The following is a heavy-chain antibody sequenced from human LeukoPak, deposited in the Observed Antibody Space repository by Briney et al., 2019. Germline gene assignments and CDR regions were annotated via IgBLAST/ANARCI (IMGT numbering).Heavy chain of an antibody. D-gene: IGHD1-26*01. CDR1: GGSISSSSYY. J-gene: IGHJ6*04. Sequence: SETLSLTCTVSGGSISSSSYYWGWIRQPPGKGLEWIGSIYYSGSTNYNPSLKSRVTMSVDTSKNQFSLKLSSVTAADTAVYYCAREPRYSGSPMDVWGKGTTVTISS. V-gene: IGHV4-39*07. CDR3: AREPRYSGSPMDV. CDR2: IYYSGST.